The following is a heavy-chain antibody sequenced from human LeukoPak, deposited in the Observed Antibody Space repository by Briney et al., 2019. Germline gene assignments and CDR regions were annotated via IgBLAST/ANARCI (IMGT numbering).Heavy chain of an antibody. CDR1: GGSFSGYY. J-gene: IGHJ4*02. Sequence: PSETLSLTCAVYGGSFSGYYWSWIRQPPGKGLEWIGEINHSGSTNYNPSLKSRVTISVDTSKNQFSLRLSSVTAADTAVYYCARRAKNYYGSGRPDYWGQGTLVTVSS. CDR2: INHSGST. V-gene: IGHV4-34*01. CDR3: ARRAKNYYGSGRPDY. D-gene: IGHD3-10*01.